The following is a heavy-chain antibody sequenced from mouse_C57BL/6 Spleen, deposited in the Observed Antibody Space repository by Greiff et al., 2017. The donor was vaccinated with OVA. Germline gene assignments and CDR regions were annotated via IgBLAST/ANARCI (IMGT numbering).Heavy chain of an antibody. J-gene: IGHJ2*01. CDR3: AGNYYGSSYFDY. D-gene: IGHD1-1*01. Sequence: EVQGVESGGGLVKPGGSLKLSCAASGFTFSSYTMSWVRQTPEKRLEWVATISGGGGNTYYPDSVKGRFTISRDNAKNTLYLQMSSLRSEDTALYYCAGNYYGSSYFDYWGRGTTLTVSS. CDR2: ISGGGGNT. V-gene: IGHV5-9*01. CDR1: GFTFSSYT.